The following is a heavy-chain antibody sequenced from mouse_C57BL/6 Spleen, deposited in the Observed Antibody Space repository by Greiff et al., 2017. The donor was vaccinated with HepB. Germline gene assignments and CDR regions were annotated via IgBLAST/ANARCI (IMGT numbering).Heavy chain of an antibody. J-gene: IGHJ3*01. CDR3: TTSYYGNYEGGWFAY. CDR2: IDPEDGDT. Sequence: VQLQQSGAELVRPGASVKLSCTASGFNIKDDYMHGVKQRPEQGLEWIGRIDPEDGDTEYAPKFQGKATMTADTSSNTAYLQLSSLTSEDTAVYYCTTSYYGNYEGGWFAYWGQGTLVTVSA. D-gene: IGHD2-1*01. CDR1: GFNIKDDY. V-gene: IGHV14-1*01.